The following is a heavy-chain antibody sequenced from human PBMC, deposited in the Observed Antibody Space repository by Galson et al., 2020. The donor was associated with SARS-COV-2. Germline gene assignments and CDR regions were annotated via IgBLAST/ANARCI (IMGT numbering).Heavy chain of an antibody. D-gene: IGHD2-21*02. CDR1: GFTFSSYW. CDR3: AREDRRGVVTAIPSDYYYYGMDV. CDR2: IKQDGSEK. Sequence: GGSLRLSCAASGFTFSSYWMSWVRQAPGKGLEWVANIKQDGSEKYYVDSVKGRFTISRDNAKNSLYLQMNSLRAEDTAVYYCAREDRRGVVTAIPSDYYYYGMDVWGQGTTVTVSS. V-gene: IGHV3-7*01. J-gene: IGHJ6*02.